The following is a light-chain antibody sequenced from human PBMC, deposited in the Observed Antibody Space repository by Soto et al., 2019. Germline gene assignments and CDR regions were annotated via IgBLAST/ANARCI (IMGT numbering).Light chain of an antibody. V-gene: IGKV1-5*03. J-gene: IGKJ4*01. CDR1: QSIGSW. Sequence: DIQMTQSPSTLSASVGDRVTITCRASQSIGSWLAWYQQKPGKAPKVLIYKASTLESGVPSRFSGSGSGTAFTLTISSLQPDDFATYHCQQYYSYPLSFGGGNKVEIK. CDR2: KAS. CDR3: QQYYSYPLS.